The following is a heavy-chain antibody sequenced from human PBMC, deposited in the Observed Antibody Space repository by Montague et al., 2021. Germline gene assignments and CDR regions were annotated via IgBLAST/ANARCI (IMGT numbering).Heavy chain of an antibody. Sequence: TLSLTCTVSGDSLSNVGYSWTWIRQHPGKGLEWIGYMYYSGSTYYNPSLKSRVTIPGDTSKNHFSLRLTSVTAADTAVYYCARGRLATGDFDYWGQGTLVTVSS. D-gene: IGHD6-13*01. V-gene: IGHV4-31*03. CDR2: MYYSGST. CDR1: GDSLSNVGYS. J-gene: IGHJ4*02. CDR3: ARGRLATGDFDY.